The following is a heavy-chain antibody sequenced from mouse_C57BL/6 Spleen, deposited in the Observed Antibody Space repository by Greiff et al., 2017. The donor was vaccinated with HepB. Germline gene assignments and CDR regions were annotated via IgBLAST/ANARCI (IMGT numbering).Heavy chain of an antibody. Sequence: QVQLQQPGAELVMPGASVKLSCKASGYTFTSYWMHWVKQRPGQGLEWIGEIDPSDSYTNYNQKFKGKSTLTVDKSSSTAYMQLSSLTSEDSAVYYCARRGEYPTAMDYWGQGTSVTVSS. D-gene: IGHD5-2*01. J-gene: IGHJ4*01. CDR1: GYTFTSYW. V-gene: IGHV1-69*01. CDR2: IDPSDSYT. CDR3: ARRGEYPTAMDY.